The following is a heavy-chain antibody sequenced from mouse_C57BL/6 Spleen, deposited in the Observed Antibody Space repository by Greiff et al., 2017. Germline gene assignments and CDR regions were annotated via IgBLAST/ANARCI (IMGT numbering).Heavy chain of an antibody. CDR3: ASGLRREGYYYAMDY. D-gene: IGHD2-2*01. CDR2: ILPGSGST. V-gene: IGHV1-9*01. CDR1: GYTFTGYG. Sequence: QVQLQQSGAELMKPGASVKLSCTATGYTFTGYGIEWVHQRPGHGLEWIGYILPGSGSTNYNEKFKGKATFTADTSSNTAYMKLSRQTTEDSAIYNCASGLRREGYYYAMDYWGQGTSVTVSS. J-gene: IGHJ4*01.